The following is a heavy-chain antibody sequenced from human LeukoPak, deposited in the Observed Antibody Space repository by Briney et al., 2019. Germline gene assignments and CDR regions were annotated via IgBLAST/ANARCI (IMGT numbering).Heavy chain of an antibody. CDR3: ARDSYSGSYYLDY. Sequence: GGSLRLSCAASGFTFSSYGMHWVRQAPGKGLEWVAVIWYDGSNKYYADSVKGRFTISRDNSKNTLYLQVNSLKAEDTAVYYCARDSYSGSYYLDYWGQGTLVTVSS. V-gene: IGHV3-33*01. CDR2: IWYDGSNK. D-gene: IGHD1-26*01. J-gene: IGHJ4*02. CDR1: GFTFSSYG.